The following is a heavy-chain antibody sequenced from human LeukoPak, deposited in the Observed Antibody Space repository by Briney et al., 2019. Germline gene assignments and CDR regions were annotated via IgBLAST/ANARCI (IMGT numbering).Heavy chain of an antibody. V-gene: IGHV3-13*01. CDR1: GFTFSSYA. CDR3: ARDISGGYDGLDV. J-gene: IGHJ6*02. Sequence: PGGSLRLSCAASGFTFSSYAMHWVRQVTGKGLEWVSAISTAGDTYYPGSVKGRFTVSRENAKNSLYLRMNSLSAGDTAVYYCARDISGGYDGLDVWGQGTTVTVSS. CDR2: ISTAGDT. D-gene: IGHD3-22*01.